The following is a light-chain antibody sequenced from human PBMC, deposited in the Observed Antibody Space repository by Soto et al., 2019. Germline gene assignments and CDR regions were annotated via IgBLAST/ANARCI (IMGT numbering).Light chain of an antibody. CDR2: ASS. Sequence: DIQMTQSPSSLSASVGDRVTITCRASQSVSSYLNWFQHKPGKAPKLLISASSTLQSGVSSRFSGSGSGTDFTLTISSLQPEDCATYYCQQGYTAPYTFGQGT. CDR1: QSVSSY. CDR3: QQGYTAPYT. V-gene: IGKV1-39*01. J-gene: IGKJ2*01.